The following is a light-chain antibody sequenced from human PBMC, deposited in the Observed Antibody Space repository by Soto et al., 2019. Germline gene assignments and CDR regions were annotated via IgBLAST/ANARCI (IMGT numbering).Light chain of an antibody. CDR2: EGT. CDR3: AAWDDSLNGVV. J-gene: IGLJ2*01. CDR1: NNL. Sequence: QSALTQLASVSGSPGQSITISCTGTNNLVSWYQQHPGKAPKVVVYEGTKRPSGVSNRFSGSNSGGTASLTISGLQAEDEADYYCAAWDDSLNGVVFGGGTKLTVL. V-gene: IGLV2-23*01.